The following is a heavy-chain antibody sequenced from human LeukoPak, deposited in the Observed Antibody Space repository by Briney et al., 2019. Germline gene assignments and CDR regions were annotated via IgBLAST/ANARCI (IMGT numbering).Heavy chain of an antibody. Sequence: GGSLRLSCAGPAFTVSSNYMSWVRQAPGKGLEWVSVLYSDGSTYYADSVKGRFTISRDNSKNTLYLQMNSLRAEDTAVYYCAREGYYDILTGYYYGMDVWGQGTTVTVSS. J-gene: IGHJ6*02. V-gene: IGHV3-53*05. CDR2: LYSDGST. D-gene: IGHD3-9*01. CDR3: AREGYYDILTGYYYGMDV. CDR1: AFTVSSNY.